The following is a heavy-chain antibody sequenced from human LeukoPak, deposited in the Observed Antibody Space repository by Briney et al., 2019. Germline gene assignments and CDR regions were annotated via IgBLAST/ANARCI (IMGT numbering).Heavy chain of an antibody. CDR1: GFTFNIYS. V-gene: IGHV3-30*04. Sequence: PGRSLRLPCAASGFTFNIYSMYWVRQAPGKGLEWVASMSSDASSEYYADSVKGRFTISRDNSKNMLYLQINSLRAEDTAVYHCARKKMAAAGKGAFDYWGQGTLVTVSS. CDR2: MSSDASSE. D-gene: IGHD6-13*01. CDR3: ARKKMAAAGKGAFDY. J-gene: IGHJ4*02.